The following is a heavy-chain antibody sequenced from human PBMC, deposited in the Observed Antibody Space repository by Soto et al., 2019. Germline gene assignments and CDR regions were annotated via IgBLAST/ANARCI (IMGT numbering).Heavy chain of an antibody. Sequence: QVQLVESGGGEVQPGRSLTISCAASGFTFSTYGMHWVRQTPGKGLEWVAVISYDGTNKFYSDSVKGRFTISRDNFKNTPTPQMNSLRADDTAVYSCANDLQSYGDYDYYCYGMDVWGLGTRVTVSS. V-gene: IGHV3-30*18. CDR1: GFTFSTYG. CDR3: ANDLQSYGDYDYYCYGMDV. CDR2: ISYDGTNK. J-gene: IGHJ6*02. D-gene: IGHD4-17*01.